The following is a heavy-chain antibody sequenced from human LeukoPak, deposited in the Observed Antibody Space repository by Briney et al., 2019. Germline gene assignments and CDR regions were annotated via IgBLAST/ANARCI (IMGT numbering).Heavy chain of an antibody. CDR3: ARVLVPAALWGYFDY. D-gene: IGHD2-2*01. CDR2: IYHSGST. J-gene: IGHJ4*02. V-gene: IGHV4-38-2*02. Sequence: PSETLSLTCTVSGYSISSGYYWGWIRQPPGKGLEWIGSIYHSGSTYYNPSLKSRVTISVDTSKNQFSLKLSSVTAADTAVYYCARVLVPAALWGYFDYWGQGTLVTASS. CDR1: GYSISSGYY.